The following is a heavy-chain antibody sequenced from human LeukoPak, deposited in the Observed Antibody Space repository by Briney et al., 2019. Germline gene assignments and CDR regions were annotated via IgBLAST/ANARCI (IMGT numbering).Heavy chain of an antibody. CDR2: ISSRSRTI. J-gene: IGHJ3*02. CDR1: GFTFSDYY. Sequence: GGSLRLSCAASGFTFSDYYMSWIRQAPGKGLEWVSYISSRSRTIYYADSVKGRFTISRDNAKNSLYLQINSLRAEDTAVYFCARGQYYDSSGYYTWGGFDIWGQGTMVTVSS. V-gene: IGHV3-11*04. D-gene: IGHD3-22*01. CDR3: ARGQYYDSSGYYTWGGFDI.